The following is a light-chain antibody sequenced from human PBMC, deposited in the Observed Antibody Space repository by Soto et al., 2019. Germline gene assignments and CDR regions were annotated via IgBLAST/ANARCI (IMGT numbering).Light chain of an antibody. CDR3: AAWDDSLNGRI. CDR1: NSNIGSNT. V-gene: IGLV1-44*01. CDR2: YHN. Sequence: QSVLTQPPSASGAPGQRVTISCSGSNSNIGSNTGNWYHPHPRTAPKLVISYHNLRPSGVPARISGSKSGTSASLAISGLQTDDEADYFCAAWDDSLNGRIFGTSTKLTVL. J-gene: IGLJ1*01.